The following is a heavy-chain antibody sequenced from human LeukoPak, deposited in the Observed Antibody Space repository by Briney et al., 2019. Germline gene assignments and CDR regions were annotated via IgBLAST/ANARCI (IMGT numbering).Heavy chain of an antibody. D-gene: IGHD2-15*01. J-gene: IGHJ4*02. CDR2: ISRTGNYI. Sequence: GGSLRLSCAASGFTFSQYWMSWVRQAPGKGLEWVSSISRTGNYIYYADSVKGRFTISRDNAQNSLFLQMNSLRVEDTAVYYCARVLETDCSGGSCYSGLDYWGQGTLVTVSS. CDR1: GFTFSQYW. V-gene: IGHV3-21*01. CDR3: ARVLETDCSGGSCYSGLDY.